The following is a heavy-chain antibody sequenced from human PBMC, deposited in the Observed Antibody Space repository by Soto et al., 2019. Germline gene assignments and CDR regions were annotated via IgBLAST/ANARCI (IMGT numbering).Heavy chain of an antibody. V-gene: IGHV1-2*02. Sequence: QLHLVQSGAVVKKPGASVTVSCSASGYPVTAYYMHWVRQAPGRGLEWMGGINPATGAAKYTQTFQGRVTMTRDTSTSTVFMELSGLTSEDTAVVYCAGRGGVGVAGSAAFDMWGQGTLVTVSS. CDR3: AGRGGVGVAGSAAFDM. CDR1: GYPVTAYY. J-gene: IGHJ3*02. CDR2: INPATGAA. D-gene: IGHD3-3*01.